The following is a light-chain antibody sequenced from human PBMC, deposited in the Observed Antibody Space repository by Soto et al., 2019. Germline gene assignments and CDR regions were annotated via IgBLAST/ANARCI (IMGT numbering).Light chain of an antibody. CDR1: SGHSDYA. CDR2: VTSDGSH. Sequence: QLVLTQSPSASASPGASVKLTCTLSSGHSDYAIAWHQQQPEKGPRYLMKVTSDGSHTKGDGIPDRFSGSSSGADRYLTISSLRSDDEADCYCQAWGTGGVFGGGTKVTVL. CDR3: QAWGTGGV. J-gene: IGLJ3*02. V-gene: IGLV4-69*01.